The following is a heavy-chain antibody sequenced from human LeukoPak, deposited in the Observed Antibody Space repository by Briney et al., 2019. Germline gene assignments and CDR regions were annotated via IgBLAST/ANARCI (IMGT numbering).Heavy chain of an antibody. V-gene: IGHV4-59*01. Sequence: SGTLSLTCTVSGGSFNNYYWSWIRQPPGKGLEWVGCIYYSGSTNYNPSLKSRVTISVDTSKNQFSLKVSSVTAADTAVYYCARSRLWFDYWGQGSLVTVSS. D-gene: IGHD2-21*01. CDR1: GGSFNNYY. CDR3: ARSRLWFDY. CDR2: IYYSGST. J-gene: IGHJ4*02.